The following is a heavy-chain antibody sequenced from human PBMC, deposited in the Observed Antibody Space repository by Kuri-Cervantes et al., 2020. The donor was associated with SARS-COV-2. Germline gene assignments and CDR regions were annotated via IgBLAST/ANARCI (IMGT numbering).Heavy chain of an antibody. CDR2: ISPKNGDT. J-gene: IGHJ4*02. CDR1: GYTFTSYG. D-gene: IGHD6-13*01. V-gene: IGHV1-8*03. Sequence: ASVKVSCKASGYTFTSYGISWVRQAPGQGLGWMGWISPKNGDTDFAQNFQGRIAFTRDTSINTVYMELSSLTSEDTAVYYCARGITAGVDYWGQGTLVTVS. CDR3: ARGITAGVDY.